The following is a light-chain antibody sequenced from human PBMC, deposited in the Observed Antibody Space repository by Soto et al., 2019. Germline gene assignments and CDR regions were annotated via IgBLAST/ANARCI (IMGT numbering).Light chain of an antibody. V-gene: IGKV1-5*03. J-gene: IGKJ2*02. CDR3: QQYNSYSWT. CDR1: QSISSW. Sequence: DIPMTQSPSTLSASVGDRVTITCRASQSISSWLAWYQQKPGKAPKLLIYKASSLESWVPSRFSGSGSGTEFTLTISSLQPDDFATYYCQQYNSYSWTFGQGTKLEIK. CDR2: KAS.